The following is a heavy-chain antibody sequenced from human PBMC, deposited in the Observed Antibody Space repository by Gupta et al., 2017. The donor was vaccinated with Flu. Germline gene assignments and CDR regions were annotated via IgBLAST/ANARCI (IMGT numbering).Heavy chain of an antibody. D-gene: IGHD3-16*02. CDR3: ARLPLGHLSSSYYFYGMDV. CDR1: GDSIRSGTDY. J-gene: IGHJ6*02. V-gene: IGHV4-61*02. Sequence: LVKPSQTLSLTCTVSGDSIRSGTDYWSWVRQPAGQGLEWIGRIHTSGITDYNPSLQSRVTISVDTSKNQLSLRLTSVTAADTAVYYCARLPLGHLSSSYYFYGMDVWGQGTTVTVSS. CDR2: IHTSGIT.